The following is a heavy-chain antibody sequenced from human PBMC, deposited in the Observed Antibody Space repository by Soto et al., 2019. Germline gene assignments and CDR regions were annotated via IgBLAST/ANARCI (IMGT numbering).Heavy chain of an antibody. Sequence: PGGSLRLSCAASGFTFSSYGMHWVRQAPGKGLEWVAVISYDGSNKYYADSVKGRFTISRDNSKNTLYLQMNSLRAEDTAVYYCAKGSPSTEYFQHWGQGTLVTVSS. V-gene: IGHV3-30*18. CDR1: GFTFSSYG. D-gene: IGHD6-13*01. CDR2: ISYDGSNK. CDR3: AKGSPSTEYFQH. J-gene: IGHJ1*01.